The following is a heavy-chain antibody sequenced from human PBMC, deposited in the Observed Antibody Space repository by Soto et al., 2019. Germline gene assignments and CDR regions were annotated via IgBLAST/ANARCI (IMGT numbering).Heavy chain of an antibody. CDR1: GFTFSDYA. D-gene: IGHD6-19*01. J-gene: IGHJ4*02. CDR3: ARAPGHSVHSSGWQSDY. V-gene: IGHV3-30-3*01. Sequence: QVQLVESGGGVVQPGRSLRLSCAASGFTFSDYAMYWVRQAPGKGLEWVSVISFDGNIKYYTGSVKGRFTISRDNSKNTLHLQVNSLRTEDTALYYCARAPGHSVHSSGWQSDYWGQGTLVTVSS. CDR2: ISFDGNIK.